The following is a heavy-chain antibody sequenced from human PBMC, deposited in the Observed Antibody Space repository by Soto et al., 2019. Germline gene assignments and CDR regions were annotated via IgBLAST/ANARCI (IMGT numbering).Heavy chain of an antibody. D-gene: IGHD5-12*01. CDR3: IGGYNT. CDR1: GFTLSSHI. CDR2: ITGSGGTT. Sequence: EVQLLDSGGGLVQPGGSLRLSCAASGFTLSSHIMIWVRQAPGKGLEWISGITGSGGTTYYADSVKGRFTISRDDSKITLYLQMNSLRDEDASMYDCIGGYNTGVQGFLVTVSS. J-gene: IGHJ4*02. V-gene: IGHV3-23*01.